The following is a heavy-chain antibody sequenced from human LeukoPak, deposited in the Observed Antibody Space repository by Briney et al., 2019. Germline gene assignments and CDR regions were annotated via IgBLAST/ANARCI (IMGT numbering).Heavy chain of an antibody. Sequence: SETLSLTCAVSGDSITSYYWNWIRQPPGKGLEWIGYLHYTGSTDYNPSLRSRVTMWVDASKKQLSLRMTSVTAADTAIYYCANQGSRGVRGFDYWGLGTLVTVSS. CDR1: GDSITSYY. D-gene: IGHD3-10*01. J-gene: IGHJ4*02. V-gene: IGHV4-59*01. CDR3: ANQGSRGVRGFDY. CDR2: LHYTGST.